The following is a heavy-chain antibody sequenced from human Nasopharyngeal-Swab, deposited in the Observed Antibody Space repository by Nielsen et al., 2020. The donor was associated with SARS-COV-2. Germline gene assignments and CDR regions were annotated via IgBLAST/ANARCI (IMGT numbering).Heavy chain of an antibody. V-gene: IGHV2-5*02. CDR2: IFWDDDK. J-gene: IGHJ4*02. Sequence: SGPTLVKPTQTLTLTCTFSGFSLYTTGVAVGWVRQPPGKALEWLAVIFWDDDKRYSPSVNDKVAITRGTSQNQVVLTMTNMDPVDTATYYCVHRRELGLYFDNWGQGMLVTVSS. CDR3: VHRRELGLYFDN. CDR1: GFSLYTTGVA. D-gene: IGHD3-10*01.